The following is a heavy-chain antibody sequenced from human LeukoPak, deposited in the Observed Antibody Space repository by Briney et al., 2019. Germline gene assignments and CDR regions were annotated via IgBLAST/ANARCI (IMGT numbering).Heavy chain of an antibody. CDR3: AKNGDRGAYCTGGTCYPYFHYYMDV. J-gene: IGHJ6*03. Sequence: PGGTLRLSCAASGFTFSSYGMSWVRQAPGKGLEWVSAISGSGDSTYYADSVKGRFTISRDNSKNTLYLQMNSLRAEDTAVYYCAKNGDRGAYCTGGTCYPYFHYYMDVWGKGTTVTI. V-gene: IGHV3-23*01. CDR2: ISGSGDST. D-gene: IGHD2-15*01. CDR1: GFTFSSYG.